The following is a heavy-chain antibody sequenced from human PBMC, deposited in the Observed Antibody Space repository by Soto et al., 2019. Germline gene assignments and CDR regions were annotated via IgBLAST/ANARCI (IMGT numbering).Heavy chain of an antibody. Sequence: EVQLVESGGGLVQPGRSLRLSCAASGFTFDDYAMHWVRQAPGKGLEWVSGISWNSGSIGYADSVKGRFTISRDNAKNSLYMQMKSLRAEDTALYYWEKDGVGWLLGWFAPWGQGTLVTVSS. J-gene: IGHJ5*02. CDR3: EKDGVGWLLGWFAP. CDR2: ISWNSGSI. D-gene: IGHD3-3*01. CDR1: GFTFDDYA. V-gene: IGHV3-9*01.